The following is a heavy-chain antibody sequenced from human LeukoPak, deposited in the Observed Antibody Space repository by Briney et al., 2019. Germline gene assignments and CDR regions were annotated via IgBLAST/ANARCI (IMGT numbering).Heavy chain of an antibody. CDR2: INTNTGNP. CDR1: GYTFTSYA. V-gene: IGHV7-4-1*02. D-gene: IGHD1-26*01. Sequence: ASVKVSCKASGYTFTSYAMNWVRQAPGQGLEWMGRINTNTGNPTYAQGFTGRFVFSLDTSVSTAYLQISSLKAEDTAVYYCAGSFSGGGSYPSFPFDYWGQGTLVTVSS. CDR3: AGSFSGGGSYPSFPFDY. J-gene: IGHJ4*02.